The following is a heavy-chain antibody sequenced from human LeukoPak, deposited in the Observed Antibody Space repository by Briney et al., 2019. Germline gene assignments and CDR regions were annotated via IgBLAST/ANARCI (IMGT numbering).Heavy chain of an antibody. Sequence: GGSLRLSCAASGFTFSSYGMHWVRQAPGKGLEWVAVISYDGSNKYYADSVKGRFTISRDNSKNTLYLQMNSLRAEDTAVYYCAKDGGSGYYYYYHYYGMDVWGQGTTVTVSS. D-gene: IGHD3-22*01. CDR3: AKDGGSGYYYYYHYYGMDV. J-gene: IGHJ6*02. CDR2: ISYDGSNK. CDR1: GFTFSSYG. V-gene: IGHV3-30*18.